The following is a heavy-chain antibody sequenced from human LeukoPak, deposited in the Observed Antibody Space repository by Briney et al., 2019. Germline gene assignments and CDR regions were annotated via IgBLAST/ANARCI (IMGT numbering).Heavy chain of an antibody. CDR3: ARESTHYYDSSGYYWDY. V-gene: IGHV4-59*01. J-gene: IGHJ4*02. CDR1: GGXISSYY. Sequence: PSETLSLTCTVSGGXISSYYCSWIRQPPGKGLEWIGYIYYSGSTNYNPSLKSRVTISVDTSKNQFSLKLSSVTAADTAVYYCARESTHYYDSSGYYWDYWGQGTLVTVSS. CDR2: IYYSGST. D-gene: IGHD3-22*01.